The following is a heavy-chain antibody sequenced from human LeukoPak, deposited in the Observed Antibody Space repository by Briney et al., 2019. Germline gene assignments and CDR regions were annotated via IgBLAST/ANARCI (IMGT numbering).Heavy chain of an antibody. CDR2: INWNGGST. D-gene: IGHD2-2*02. CDR3: ARDGGYCSSTSCYTFVGAFDI. CDR1: GFTFDDYG. Sequence: GGSLRLSCAASGFTFDDYGMSWVRQAPGKGLEWVSGINWNGGSTGYADSVKGRFTISRDNAKNSLYLQMNSLRAEDTAVYYCARDGGYCSSTSCYTFVGAFDIWGQGTMVTVSS. V-gene: IGHV3-20*04. J-gene: IGHJ3*02.